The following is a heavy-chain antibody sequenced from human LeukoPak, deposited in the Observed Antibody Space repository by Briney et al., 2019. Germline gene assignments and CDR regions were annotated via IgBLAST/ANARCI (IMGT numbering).Heavy chain of an antibody. D-gene: IGHD6-13*01. CDR3: ARRRQLQYYGMDV. Sequence: GGSLRLSCAASGFTVSSNYMSWVRQAPGKGLEWVSVIYSGGSTYYADSVKGRFTISRDNSKNTLYLQMNSLRAEDTAVYYCARRRQLQYYGMDVWGQGTTVTVSS. J-gene: IGHJ6*02. CDR2: IYSGGST. V-gene: IGHV3-53*01. CDR1: GFTVSSNY.